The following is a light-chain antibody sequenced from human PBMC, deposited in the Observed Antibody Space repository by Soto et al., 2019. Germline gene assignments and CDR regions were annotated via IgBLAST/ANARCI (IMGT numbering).Light chain of an antibody. V-gene: IGKV1-39*01. CDR2: DAS. CDR1: QRISSS. J-gene: IGKJ1*01. Sequence: DIQMTQSPSSLSAFVGDRVTITCRASQRISSSLNWYQQRPGKAPNRLIYDASSLQSGVPSRFSGSGSGTHFTLAISSLQPEDFAIYYCQQSYSIPQTFGQGTKVEIK. CDR3: QQSYSIPQT.